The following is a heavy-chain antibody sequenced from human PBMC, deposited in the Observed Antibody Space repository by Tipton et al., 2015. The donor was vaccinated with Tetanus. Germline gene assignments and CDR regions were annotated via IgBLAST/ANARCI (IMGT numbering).Heavy chain of an antibody. J-gene: IGHJ4*02. CDR2: MKPSIGNT. CDR1: GYTFSKYG. Sequence: QSGAEVKKPGASVKVSCKASGYTFSKYGISWVRQATGQGLEWMGWMKPSIGNTGYAQKFQGRVTMTRNTSISTAYMELSSLRSEDTAVYYCATYRSGWYNYFDYWGQGTLVTVSS. CDR3: ATYRSGWYNYFDY. V-gene: IGHV1-8*01. D-gene: IGHD6-19*01.